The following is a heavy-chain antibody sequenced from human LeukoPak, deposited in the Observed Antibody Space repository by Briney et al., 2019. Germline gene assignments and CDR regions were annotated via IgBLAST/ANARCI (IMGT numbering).Heavy chain of an antibody. CDR1: GFTVSSNY. D-gene: IGHD6-19*01. V-gene: IGHV3-53*01. J-gene: IGHJ4*02. CDR2: IYSGGST. CDR3: ARDFGIAVAGTFRAAY. Sequence: GGSLRLSCAASGFTVSSNYMSWVRQAPGKGLEWVSVIYSGGSTYYSDSVKGRFTISRDNAKNSLYLQMNSLRAEDTAVYYCARDFGIAVAGTFRAAYWGQGTLVTVSS.